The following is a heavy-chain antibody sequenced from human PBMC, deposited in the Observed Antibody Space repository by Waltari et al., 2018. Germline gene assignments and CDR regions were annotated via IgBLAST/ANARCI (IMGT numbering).Heavy chain of an antibody. CDR2: ISSSSSYI. Sequence: EVQLVASGGGLVKPGGSLRLSCAASGFTFSSYSMNWVRQAPGKGLEWVSSISSSSSYIYYADSVKGRFTISRDNAKNSLYLQMNSLRAEDTAVYYCARDGDGYNRDLDYWGQGTLVTVSS. J-gene: IGHJ4*02. CDR1: GFTFSSYS. CDR3: ARDGDGYNRDLDY. V-gene: IGHV3-21*01. D-gene: IGHD5-12*01.